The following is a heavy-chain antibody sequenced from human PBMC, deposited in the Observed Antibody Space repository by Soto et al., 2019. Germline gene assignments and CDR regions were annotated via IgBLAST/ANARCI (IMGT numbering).Heavy chain of an antibody. Sequence: SLSLACPFYGGSISSPDHHWTWIRESPGKGLEWIGAIYYSASTYYNPSLVSRLRISVDTSKNQFSLRLTSVTAADTAVYYCARDSRTPSGGMDVWGQGTKVTVSS. CDR3: ARDSRTPSGGMDV. CDR2: IYYSAST. CDR1: GGSISSPDHH. J-gene: IGHJ6*02. V-gene: IGHV4-30-4*01.